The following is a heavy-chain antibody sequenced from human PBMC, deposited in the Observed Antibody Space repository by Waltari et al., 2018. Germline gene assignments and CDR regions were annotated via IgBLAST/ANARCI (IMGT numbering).Heavy chain of an antibody. Sequence: QVQLVQSGAAVKKPGSSVKVSCKASGGTFSSYAISWVRQAPGQGLEWMGGIIPIFGTANYAQKFQGSVTITADESTSTAYVELSSLRSEDTAVYYCAGDGTPTTVTTASWYYWGQGTLVTVSS. CDR1: GGTFSSYA. J-gene: IGHJ4*02. V-gene: IGHV1-69*01. CDR2: IIPIFGTA. CDR3: AGDGTPTTVTTASWYY. D-gene: IGHD4-4*01.